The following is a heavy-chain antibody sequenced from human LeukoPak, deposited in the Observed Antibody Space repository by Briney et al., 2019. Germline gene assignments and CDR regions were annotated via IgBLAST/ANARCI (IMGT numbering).Heavy chain of an antibody. CDR3: ARGRFSSSWYLGNWFDP. V-gene: IGHV4-4*07. CDR1: GGSISSYY. CDR2: IYTSGST. Sequence: SETLSLTCTVSGGSISSYYWNWIRQPADKGLEWIGRIYTSGSTNYNPSLKSRVTMSVDTSKNQFSLKLNSVTAADTAMYYCARGRFSSSWYLGNWFDPWGQGTLVTVSS. J-gene: IGHJ5*02. D-gene: IGHD6-13*01.